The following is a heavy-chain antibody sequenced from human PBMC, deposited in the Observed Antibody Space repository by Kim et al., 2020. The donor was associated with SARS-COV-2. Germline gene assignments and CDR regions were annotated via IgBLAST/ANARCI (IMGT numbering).Heavy chain of an antibody. CDR1: GFTFSSYE. CDR3: ARDRREEDYGDYLYYYYGMDV. J-gene: IGHJ6*02. V-gene: IGHV3-48*03. CDR2: ISSSGSTI. Sequence: GGSLRLSCAASGFTFSSYEMNWVRQAPGKGLEWVSYISSSGSTIYYADSVKGRFTISRDNAKNSLYLQMNSLRAEDTAVYYCARDRREEDYGDYLYYYYGMDVWGQGTTVTVSS. D-gene: IGHD4-17*01.